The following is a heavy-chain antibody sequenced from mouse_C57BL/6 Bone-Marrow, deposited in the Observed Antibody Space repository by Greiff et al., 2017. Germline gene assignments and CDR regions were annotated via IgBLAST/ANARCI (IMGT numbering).Heavy chain of an antibody. J-gene: IGHJ1*03. D-gene: IGHD2-4*01. CDR3: TRPDDYDGYWYFDV. V-gene: IGHV1-5*01. CDR1: GYTFTSYW. Sequence: EVQRVESGTVLARPGASVKMSCKTSGYTFTSYWMHWVKQRPGQGLEWIGAIYPGNSDTSYNQKFKGKAKLTAVTSASTAYMELSSLTNEDSAVYYCTRPDDYDGYWYFDVWGTGTTVTVSS. CDR2: IYPGNSDT.